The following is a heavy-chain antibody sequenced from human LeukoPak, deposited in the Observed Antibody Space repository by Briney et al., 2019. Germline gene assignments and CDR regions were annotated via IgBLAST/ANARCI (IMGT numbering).Heavy chain of an antibody. D-gene: IGHD3-10*01. V-gene: IGHV3-74*01. J-gene: IGHJ4*02. CDR1: GFTFSSYW. Sequence: GGSLRLSCAASGFTFSSYWMHWVRQGPGKGLVWVSRINSGGSSTSYADSVKGRFTISRDNGKNTLYLQMNSLRAEDTAVYYCAKENPYYGSGSCDYWGQGTLVTVSS. CDR2: INSGGSST. CDR3: AKENPYYGSGSCDY.